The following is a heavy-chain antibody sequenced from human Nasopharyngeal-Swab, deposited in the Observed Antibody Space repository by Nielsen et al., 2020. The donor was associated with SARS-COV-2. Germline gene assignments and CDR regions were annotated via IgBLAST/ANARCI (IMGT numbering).Heavy chain of an antibody. Sequence: ASVKVSCKASGYTFTGYYMHWVRQAPGQGLEWMGRINPNSGGTNYARKFQGRVTMTRDTSIGTAYMELSRLRSDDTAVYYCAGGGYCSGGSCYSFDAFDIWGQGTMVTVSS. CDR1: GYTFTGYY. D-gene: IGHD2-15*01. V-gene: IGHV1-2*06. CDR3: AGGGYCSGGSCYSFDAFDI. J-gene: IGHJ3*02. CDR2: INPNSGGT.